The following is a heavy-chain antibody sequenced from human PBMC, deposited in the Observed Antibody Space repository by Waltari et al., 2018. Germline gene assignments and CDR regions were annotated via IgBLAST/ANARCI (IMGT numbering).Heavy chain of an antibody. D-gene: IGHD3-22*01. Sequence: EVQLVESGGGLVQPGGSLRLSCAASGFTLRRYWMHWVRQAPGKGLVWVSRINSDGRGTIYADSVKGRFTISRDNAKNTLYLQLNSLRVEDTAVYYCAREPSPDSSGYFYYYMDVWGKGTTVTVSS. CDR3: AREPSPDSSGYFYYYMDV. V-gene: IGHV3-74*01. CDR2: INSDGRGT. J-gene: IGHJ6*03. CDR1: GFTLRRYW.